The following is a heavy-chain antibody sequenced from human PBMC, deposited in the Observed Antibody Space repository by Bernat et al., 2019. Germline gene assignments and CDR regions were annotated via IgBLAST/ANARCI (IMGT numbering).Heavy chain of an antibody. J-gene: IGHJ4*02. CDR3: ARQGGYSSPMVL. D-gene: IGHD5-18*01. CDR2: IYYSGST. CDR1: GGSISSYY. V-gene: IGHV4-59*08. Sequence: QLQLQESGPGLVKPSETLSLTCTVSGGSISSYYWSWIRQPPGKGLEWIGYIYYSGSTNYNPSLKSRVTISLDTSKNQFSLKLTSVTAADTAVYYCARQGGYSSPMVLWGQGTLVTVSS.